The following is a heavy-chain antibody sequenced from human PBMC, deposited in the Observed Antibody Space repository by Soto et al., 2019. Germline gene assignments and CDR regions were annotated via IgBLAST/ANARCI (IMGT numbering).Heavy chain of an antibody. J-gene: IGHJ6*02. Sequence: SQTLSLTCAISGDSVSSSSAAWNWIRQSPSRGLEWLGRTYYRSKWYNDYAVSVKSRITINPDTSKNQFSLQLNSVTPEDTAVYYCARGSSWYSDYYYYGMDVWGQGTTVTVSS. CDR2: TYYRSKWYN. D-gene: IGHD6-13*01. V-gene: IGHV6-1*01. CDR1: GDSVSSSSAA. CDR3: ARGSSWYSDYYYYGMDV.